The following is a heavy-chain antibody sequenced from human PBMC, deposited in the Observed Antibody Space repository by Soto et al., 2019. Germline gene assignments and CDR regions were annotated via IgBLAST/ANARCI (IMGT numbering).Heavy chain of an antibody. V-gene: IGHV4-34*01. Sequence: SETLSLTCAVYGGSFRGYYWSWIRQPPGKGLEWIGEINHSGSTNYNPSLKSRVTISVDTSKNQFSLKLSSVTAADTAVYYCARRQRYFDWQIAGCFDPWGQGTLVTVSP. J-gene: IGHJ5*02. D-gene: IGHD3-9*01. CDR1: GGSFRGYY. CDR3: ARRQRYFDWQIAGCFDP. CDR2: INHSGST.